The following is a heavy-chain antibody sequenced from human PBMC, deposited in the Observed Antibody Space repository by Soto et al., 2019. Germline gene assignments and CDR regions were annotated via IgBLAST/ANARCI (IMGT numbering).Heavy chain of an antibody. CDR1: GYTFSGYG. V-gene: IGHV1-18*01. D-gene: IGHD6-13*01. CDR3: ARDWYPRFDP. Sequence: QIRLVQSGGEVRTPGASVKVSCKASGYTFSGYGITWVRQAPGQGLEWLGWINPSSGETNYAQKFQGRVTVTTDTSTTTGYMELRNLTFDDTAVYYCARDWYPRFDPWGQGTLVTVSS. J-gene: IGHJ5*02. CDR2: INPSSGET.